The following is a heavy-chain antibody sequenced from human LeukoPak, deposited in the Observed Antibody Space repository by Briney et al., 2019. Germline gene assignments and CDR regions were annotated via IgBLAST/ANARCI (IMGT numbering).Heavy chain of an antibody. CDR2: MNPNSGNT. CDR3: ATGREGRYSGSFRNNWFDP. Sequence: GASVKVSCKASGYTFTSYDINWVRQATGQGLEWMGWMNPNSGNTGYAQKFQGRVTITRNTSISTAYMELSSLRSEDTAVYYCATGREGRYSGSFRNNWFDPWGQGTLVTVSS. CDR1: GYTFTSYD. J-gene: IGHJ5*02. V-gene: IGHV1-8*03. D-gene: IGHD1-26*01.